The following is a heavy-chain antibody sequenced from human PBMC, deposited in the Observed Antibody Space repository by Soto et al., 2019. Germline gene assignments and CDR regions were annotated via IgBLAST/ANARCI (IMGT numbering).Heavy chain of an antibody. D-gene: IGHD2-2*03. V-gene: IGHV1-69*13. J-gene: IGHJ6*02. Sequence: SVKVSCKASGGTFSSYAISWVRQAPGQGLEWMGGIIPIFGTANYAQKFQGRVTITADESTSTAYMELSSLRSEDTAVYYCARFNGYCISTNCHGYYGMDVWGQGTRVTVPS. CDR1: GGTFSSYA. CDR3: ARFNGYCISTNCHGYYGMDV. CDR2: IIPIFGTA.